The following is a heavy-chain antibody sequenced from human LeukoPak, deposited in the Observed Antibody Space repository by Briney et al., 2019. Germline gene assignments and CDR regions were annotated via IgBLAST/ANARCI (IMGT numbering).Heavy chain of an antibody. CDR3: ARLQLERRDAFDI. CDR2: INHSGST. D-gene: IGHD1-1*01. J-gene: IGHJ3*02. V-gene: IGHV4-34*01. CDR1: GGSFSGYY. Sequence: SETLSLTCAVYGGSFSGYYWSWIRQPPGKGLEWIGEINHSGSTNYNPSLKSRVTISVDTSKNQFSLKLSSVTAADTAVYYCARLQLERRDAFDIWGQGTMVTVSS.